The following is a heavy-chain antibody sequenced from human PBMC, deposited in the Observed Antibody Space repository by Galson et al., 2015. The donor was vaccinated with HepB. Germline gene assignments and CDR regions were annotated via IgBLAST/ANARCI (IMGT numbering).Heavy chain of an antibody. Sequence: SVKVSCKASGGTFSSYAISWVRQAPGQGLEWMGRIIPILGIANYAQKFQGRVTITADKSTSTAYMELSSLRSEDTAVYYCASLPEEQQPDPYYYYGMDVWGQGTTVTVSS. J-gene: IGHJ6*02. CDR3: ASLPEEQQPDPYYYYGMDV. CDR2: IIPILGIA. CDR1: GGTFSSYA. V-gene: IGHV1-69*04. D-gene: IGHD6-13*01.